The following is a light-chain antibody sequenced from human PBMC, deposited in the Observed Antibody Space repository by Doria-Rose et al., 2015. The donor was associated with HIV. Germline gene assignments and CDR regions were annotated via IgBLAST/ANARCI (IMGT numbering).Light chain of an antibody. CDR3: HQYGTSWT. V-gene: IGKV3-20*01. J-gene: IGKJ1*01. Sequence: VLTQSPGTLSLSPGERATLSCRASQSFSSTYLAWYQQKPGQAPSLHIYDGSTRATGIPDRFSASGSGTDFTLTINRLEPEDFALYYCHQYGTSWTFGQGTKVEI. CDR1: QSFSSTY. CDR2: DGS.